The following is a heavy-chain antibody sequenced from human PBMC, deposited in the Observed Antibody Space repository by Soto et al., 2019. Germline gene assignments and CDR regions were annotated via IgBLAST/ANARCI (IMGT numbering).Heavy chain of an antibody. V-gene: IGHV3-33*01. CDR3: AREVGAVGGYNYYGMDV. CDR2: VWYDGSNK. Sequence: QVQLVESGGGVVQPGRSLRLSCAASGFTFSSYGMHWVRQAPGKGLEWVAVVWYDGSNKYYVDSVKGRFTISRDNSKNTLYLQMNSLRAEDTAVYFCAREVGAVGGYNYYGMDVWGQGTTVTVSS. CDR1: GFTFSSYG. D-gene: IGHD3-16*01. J-gene: IGHJ6*02.